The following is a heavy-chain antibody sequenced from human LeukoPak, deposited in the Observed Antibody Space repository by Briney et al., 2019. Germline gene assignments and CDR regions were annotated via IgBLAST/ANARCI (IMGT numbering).Heavy chain of an antibody. D-gene: IGHD6-19*01. CDR2: ISYDGSNK. V-gene: IGHV3-30*03. CDR3: ARLDRDGQWLVTDY. Sequence: GGSLRLSCAASGFTFSNYGMHWVRQAPGKGLEWVAVISYDGSNKYYADSVKGRFTISRDNSKNTLYLQMNSLRAEDTAVYYCARLDRDGQWLVTDYWGQGTLVTVSS. J-gene: IGHJ4*02. CDR1: GFTFSNYG.